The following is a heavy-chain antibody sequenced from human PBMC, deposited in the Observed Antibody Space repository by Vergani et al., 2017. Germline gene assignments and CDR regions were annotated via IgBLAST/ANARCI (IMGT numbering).Heavy chain of an antibody. D-gene: IGHD2-2*01. CDR2: ISSSSSYI. J-gene: IGHJ4*02. CDR3: ARDIVVGPAAPGMDY. CDR1: GFPFSTYS. V-gene: IGHV3-21*01. Sequence: EVQLVESGGGLVKPGGSLRLSCAASGFPFSTYSMNWVRQAPGKGLEWVSSISSSSSYIYYADSVKGRFTISRDNAKNSLYLQMNSLRAEDTAVYYCARDIVVGPAAPGMDYWGQGTLVTVSS.